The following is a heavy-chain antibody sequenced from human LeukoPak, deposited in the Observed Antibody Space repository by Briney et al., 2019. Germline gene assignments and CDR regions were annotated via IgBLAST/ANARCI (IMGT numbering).Heavy chain of an antibody. Sequence: GESLRISCKGSGYSFTSYWISWVRQMPGKGLEWMGTIDPSDSYTNYSPSFQGHVTISSDKSISTAYLQWSSLKASDTAMYYCARQARSGDSYVYWGQGTLVTVSS. CDR1: GYSFTSYW. J-gene: IGHJ4*02. CDR3: ARQARSGDSYVY. V-gene: IGHV5-10-1*01. CDR2: IDPSDSYT. D-gene: IGHD5-18*01.